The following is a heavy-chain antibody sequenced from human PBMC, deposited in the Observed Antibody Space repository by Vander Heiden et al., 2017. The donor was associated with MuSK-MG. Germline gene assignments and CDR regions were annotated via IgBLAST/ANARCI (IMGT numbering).Heavy chain of an antibody. Sequence: EVQLVESGGDLIQPGGSLRLSCAASGFTVSSKYMSWVRQAPGKGPEWVSVIYSDGSTYYADSVKGRFTMSRDNSKNTLYLQMNSLRAEDTAVYDCARDIGGGGALDIWGQGTMVTVSS. CDR3: ARDIGGGGALDI. V-gene: IGHV3-53*01. D-gene: IGHD3-10*01. J-gene: IGHJ3*02. CDR1: GFTVSSKY. CDR2: IYSDGST.